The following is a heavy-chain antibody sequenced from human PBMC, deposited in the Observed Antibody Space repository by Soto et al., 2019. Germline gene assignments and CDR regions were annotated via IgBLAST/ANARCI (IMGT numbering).Heavy chain of an antibody. CDR3: ANYNYYYGLDV. CDR2: MNPNSGNT. V-gene: IGHV1-8*01. Sequence: QVQLVQSGAEVKKPGASVKVSCKASEYTFTTYEINWVRQAPGQGLEWMGWMNPNSGNTGYAQKFQGRVTMTRNTSRSTADMELGSLSSEDPAVYYCANYNYYYGLDVWGQGSTVTVSS. J-gene: IGHJ6*02. CDR1: EYTFTTYE.